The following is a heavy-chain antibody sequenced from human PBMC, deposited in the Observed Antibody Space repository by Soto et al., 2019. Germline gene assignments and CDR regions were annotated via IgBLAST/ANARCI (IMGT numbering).Heavy chain of an antibody. D-gene: IGHD3-10*01. J-gene: IGHJ5*02. CDR3: ARAQFYSGSGNYNNLMFDA. V-gene: IGHV4-30-2*01. CDR1: GGSIGGVGYS. Sequence: SETLSLTCAVSGGSIGGVGYSWSWIRQPPGGGLEWIGYMYHSGTFLKSPSLKTRLTMSLDMSKSQFSLTLNSMTAADTAVYYCARAQFYSGSGNYNNLMFDAWGQGIQVTVSS. CDR2: MYHSGTF.